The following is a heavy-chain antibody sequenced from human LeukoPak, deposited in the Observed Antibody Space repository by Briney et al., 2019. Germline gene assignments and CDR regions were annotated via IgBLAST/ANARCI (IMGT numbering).Heavy chain of an antibody. CDR3: ARLKGAAAALYFFDY. CDR2: IYPGDSDS. Sequence: GESLKISCTGSGCTFTSYWIGWARQMPGKGLEWMGIIYPGDSDSRYSPSFQGQVTISVDKSISTAYLHWSSLKASDTAMYYCARLKGAAAALYFFDYWGQGTLVTVSS. D-gene: IGHD6-13*01. CDR1: GCTFTSYW. V-gene: IGHV5-51*01. J-gene: IGHJ4*02.